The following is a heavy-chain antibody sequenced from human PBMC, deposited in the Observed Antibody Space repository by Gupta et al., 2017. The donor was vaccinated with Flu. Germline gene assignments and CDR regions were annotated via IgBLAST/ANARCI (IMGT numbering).Heavy chain of an antibody. CDR2: ISGSGGST. J-gene: IGHJ1*01. CDR3: AKDRGVGYCSSTSCTPGD. V-gene: IGHV3-23*01. D-gene: IGHD2-2*01. CDR1: GFTFSSYA. Sequence: EVQLLESGGGLVQPGGSLRLSCAASGFTFSSYAMSWVRQAPGKGLEWVSAISGSGGSTYYADSVKGRVTISRDNSKNTLYLQMNSLRAEDTAVYYCAKDRGVGYCSSTSCTPGDWGQGTLVTVSS.